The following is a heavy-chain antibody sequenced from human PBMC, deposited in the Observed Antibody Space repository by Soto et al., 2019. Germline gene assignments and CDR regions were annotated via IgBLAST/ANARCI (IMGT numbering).Heavy chain of an antibody. CDR2: IYWDDDK. Sequence: QITLKESGPTLVKPTQTLTLTCTFSGFSLRSSGVGVGWIRQPPGKALEWLALIYWDDDKRYSPSLKSRLTVTKDTSTNQVVLTMTNTDPVDTATYFCAHSASSRGWDHYFDYWGPGTLVTVSP. V-gene: IGHV2-5*02. D-gene: IGHD6-19*01. J-gene: IGHJ4*02. CDR1: GFSLRSSGVG. CDR3: AHSASSRGWDHYFDY.